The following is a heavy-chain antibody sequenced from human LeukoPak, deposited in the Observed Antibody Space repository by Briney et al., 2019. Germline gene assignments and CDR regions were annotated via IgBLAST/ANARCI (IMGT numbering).Heavy chain of an antibody. Sequence: SGTLSLTCAVSGGSISSSNWWSWVRQPPGKGLEWIGEIYHSGSTNYNPSLKSRVTISVDTSKNQFSLKLSSVTAADTAVYYCARGKGGWRIVVVPAAYFDYWGQGTLVIVSS. CDR3: ARGKGGWRIVVVPAAYFDY. CDR2: IYHSGST. J-gene: IGHJ4*02. CDR1: GGSISSSNW. D-gene: IGHD2-2*01. V-gene: IGHV4-4*02.